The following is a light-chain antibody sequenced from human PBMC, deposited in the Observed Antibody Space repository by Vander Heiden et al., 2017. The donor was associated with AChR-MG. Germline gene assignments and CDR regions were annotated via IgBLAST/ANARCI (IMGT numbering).Light chain of an antibody. CDR2: DIG. CDR3: SSFTTRDTWV. CDR1: SSDIGNYNT. V-gene: IGLV2-14*03. J-gene: IGLJ3*02. Sequence: QSALTQPAPVSGSPGQSHTISCTGTSSDIGNYNTVSWYHKHPGKAPRLLIYDIGDRPSGVSNRFSGSKSGNTASLTISGLQAEDEAHYYCSSFTTRDTWVFGGGTELTVL.